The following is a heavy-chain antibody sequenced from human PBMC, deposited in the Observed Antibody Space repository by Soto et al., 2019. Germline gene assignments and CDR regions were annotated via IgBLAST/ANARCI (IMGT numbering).Heavy chain of an antibody. CDR1: GGSFSGYC. CDR3: ASNDYGDYAPSNWFDP. J-gene: IGHJ5*02. V-gene: IGHV4-34*01. Sequence: PSETLSLTCAVYGGSFSGYCWSWIRQPPGKGLEWIGEINHSGSTNYNPSLKSRVTISVDTSKNQFSLKLSSVTAADTAVYYCASNDYGDYAPSNWFDPWGQGTLVTVSS. D-gene: IGHD4-17*01. CDR2: INHSGST.